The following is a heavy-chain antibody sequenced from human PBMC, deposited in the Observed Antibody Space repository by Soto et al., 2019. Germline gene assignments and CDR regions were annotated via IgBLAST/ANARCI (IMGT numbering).Heavy chain of an antibody. Sequence: SETLSLTCTVSGDSINRGTYYWSWIRQHPGKGLEWIGYIYDSGSTYYNPSLKSRVTISVDTSKNQFSLKLSSVTAADTAVYYCARDILAAAGTPFDYWGQGTLVTVSS. CDR1: GDSINRGTYY. D-gene: IGHD6-13*01. J-gene: IGHJ4*02. CDR3: ARDILAAAGTPFDY. V-gene: IGHV4-31*03. CDR2: IYDSGST.